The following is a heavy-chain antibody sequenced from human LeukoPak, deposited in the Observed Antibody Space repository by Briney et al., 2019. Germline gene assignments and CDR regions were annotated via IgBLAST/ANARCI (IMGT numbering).Heavy chain of an antibody. CDR1: RFTFSSYA. Sequence: PGGSLRLSCAASRFTFSSYAMSWVRQAPGKGLEWVSAISGDGGNTYYADSVKGRFTISRDNSKNTLYLQMNSLRAEGTAVYYCAKPNLSRITMIVVVSSPDYWGQGTLVTVSS. D-gene: IGHD3-22*01. CDR3: AKPNLSRITMIVVVSSPDY. CDR2: ISGDGGNT. J-gene: IGHJ4*02. V-gene: IGHV3-23*01.